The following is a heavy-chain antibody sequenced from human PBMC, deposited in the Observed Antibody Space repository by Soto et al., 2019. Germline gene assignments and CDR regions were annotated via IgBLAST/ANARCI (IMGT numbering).Heavy chain of an antibody. Sequence: QVRLVQSGAEVKTPGSSLKVSCTVSGSRFSNYVISWVRQAPGHGLEWLGRIIPIVNSTQYAQRIQGRVTITASKTTNTASLEVSSLRSDDTAVYYCAREGRGKKAGYNGLVSLGYWGQGTLVTVSS. CDR2: IIPIVNST. J-gene: IGHJ4*02. CDR3: AREGRGKKAGYNGLVSLGY. D-gene: IGHD2-2*02. CDR1: GSRFSNYV. V-gene: IGHV1-69*06.